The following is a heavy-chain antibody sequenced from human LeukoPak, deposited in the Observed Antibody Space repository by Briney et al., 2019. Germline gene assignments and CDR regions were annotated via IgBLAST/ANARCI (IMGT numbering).Heavy chain of an antibody. CDR3: AKDHYWSIDY. V-gene: IGHV3-23*01. CDR1: GFTFSNYA. J-gene: IGHJ4*02. Sequence: GGSLRLSCAASGFTFSNYAMSWVRQAPGKGLEWVSAISGAGSATFYADSVKGRFTISRDNSRNTLYLQMNSLRAGDTGVYYCAKDHYWSIDYWGRGTLVTVSS. D-gene: IGHD3-3*01. CDR2: ISGAGSAT.